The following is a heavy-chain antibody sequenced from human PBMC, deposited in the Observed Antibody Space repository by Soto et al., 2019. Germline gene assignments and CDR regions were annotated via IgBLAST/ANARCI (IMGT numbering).Heavy chain of an antibody. Sequence: QITLKESGPTLVKPTQTLTLTCTFSGFSLSTSGVGVGWIRQPPGKALEWLALIYWDDDKRYNPSLKSRLTITKDTSKNQVVLTMTDMDPVDTATYYCAHTNTTKSNDYWGQGTLVTVSS. J-gene: IGHJ4*02. CDR2: IYWDDDK. V-gene: IGHV2-5*02. D-gene: IGHD1-1*01. CDR3: AHTNTTKSNDY. CDR1: GFSLSTSGVG.